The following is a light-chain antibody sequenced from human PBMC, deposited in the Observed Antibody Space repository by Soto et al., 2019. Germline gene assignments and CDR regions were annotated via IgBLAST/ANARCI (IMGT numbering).Light chain of an antibody. CDR1: QSVRSNS. Sequence: EIVLTQSPRTLSLSPGESATLSFTASQSVRSNSLAWYQQKPGQAPRLLMFGASGRATGTPTRFSGRGSGTYFNLTISRLEPEDFAVYYCQPYCTSPLTFGGGTKVDI. V-gene: IGKV3-20*01. CDR3: QPYCTSPLT. J-gene: IGKJ4*01. CDR2: GAS.